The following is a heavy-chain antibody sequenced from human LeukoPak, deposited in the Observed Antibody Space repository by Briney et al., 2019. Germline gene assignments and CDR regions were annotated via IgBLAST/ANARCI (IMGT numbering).Heavy chain of an antibody. CDR3: ARDQGGDGYINPLDAFDI. CDR1: GGTFSSYA. J-gene: IGHJ3*02. D-gene: IGHD5-24*01. V-gene: IGHV1-69*01. CDR2: IIPIFGTA. Sequence: GASVKVSCTASGGTFSSYAISWVRQAPGQGLEWMGGIIPIFGTANYAQKFQGRVTITADESTSTAYMELSSLRSEDTAVYYCARDQGGDGYINPLDAFDIWGQGTMVTVSS.